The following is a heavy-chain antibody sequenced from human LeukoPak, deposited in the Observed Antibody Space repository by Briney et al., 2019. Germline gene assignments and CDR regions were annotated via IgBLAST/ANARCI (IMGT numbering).Heavy chain of an antibody. CDR1: GASIDSHSW. D-gene: IGHD1-14*01. CDR2: IYHSGGA. J-gene: IGHJ4*02. CDR3: AYNRNFALDN. V-gene: IGHV4/OR15-8*01. Sequence: SETLSLTCAVSGASIDSHSWWSWVRQPPGKGLEWIGEIYHSGGANYKPSLKSRVTMSVDTSKNHFSLKLTSVTAAGTAVYYCAYNRNFALDNWGQGTLVTVSS.